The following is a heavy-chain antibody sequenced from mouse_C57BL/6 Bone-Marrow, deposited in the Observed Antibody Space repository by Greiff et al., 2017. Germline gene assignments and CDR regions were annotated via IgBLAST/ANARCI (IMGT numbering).Heavy chain of an antibody. Sequence: EVQLQQSGPELVKPGASVKIPCKASGYTFTDYNMDWVKQSHGKSLEWIGDINPNNGGTIYNQKFKGKATLTVDTSSSTAYMELRSRTSEDTAFYYCARSGAAHAHWYYFDYWGQGTTLTVSS. V-gene: IGHV1-18*01. CDR3: ARSGAAHAHWYYFDY. CDR2: INPNNGGT. CDR1: GYTFTDYN. D-gene: IGHD3-2*02. J-gene: IGHJ2*01.